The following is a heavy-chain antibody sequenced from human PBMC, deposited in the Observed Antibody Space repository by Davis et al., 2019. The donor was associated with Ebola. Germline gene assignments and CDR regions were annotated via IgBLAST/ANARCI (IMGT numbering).Heavy chain of an antibody. J-gene: IGHJ6*03. CDR1: GGTFSSYA. CDR2: IIPIFGTA. V-gene: IGHV1-69*05. Sequence: SVKVSCKASGGTFSSYAISWVRQAPGQGLEWMGGIIPIFGTANYAQKFQGRVTMTRDTSTSTVYMELSSLRSEDTAVYYCARAGMTGGYDYYYYYMDVWGKGTTATVSS. CDR3: ARAGMTGGYDYYYYYMDV. D-gene: IGHD5-12*01.